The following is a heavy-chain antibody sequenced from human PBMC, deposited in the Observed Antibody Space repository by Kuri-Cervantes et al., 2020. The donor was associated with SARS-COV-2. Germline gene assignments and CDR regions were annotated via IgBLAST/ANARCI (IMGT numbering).Heavy chain of an antibody. D-gene: IGHD3-3*01. CDR1: GESFSGYY. Sequence: SETLSLTCAFYGESFSGYYWNWILQSPGKGLEWIGEVNHRGSTNYNPSLKSRVTISVDRSKNQFSLKLSSVTAADTAVYYCARASLRFRTYYFDYWGQGTPVTVSS. J-gene: IGHJ4*02. CDR3: ARASLRFRTYYFDY. CDR2: VNHRGST. V-gene: IGHV4-34*01.